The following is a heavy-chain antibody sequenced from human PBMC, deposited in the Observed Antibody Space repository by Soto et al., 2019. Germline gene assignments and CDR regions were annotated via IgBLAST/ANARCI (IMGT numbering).Heavy chain of an antibody. CDR1: GGSISSYY. CDR3: ARELGYCSGGSYPSHNWFDP. J-gene: IGHJ5*02. V-gene: IGHV4-59*01. CDR2: IYYSGST. Sequence: SETLSLTCTVSGGSISSYYWSWIRQPPGKGLEWIGYIYYSGSTNYNPSLKNRVTISVDTSNNQFSLKLSYVTAADTAVYYCARELGYCSGGSYPSHNWFDPWGQGTLVTVSS. D-gene: IGHD2-15*01.